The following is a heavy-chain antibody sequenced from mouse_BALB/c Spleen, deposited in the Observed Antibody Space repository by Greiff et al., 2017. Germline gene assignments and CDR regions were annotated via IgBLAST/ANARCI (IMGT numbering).Heavy chain of an antibody. J-gene: IGHJ3*01. CDR3: TTDSSGYWFAY. V-gene: IGHV1-69*02. CDR2: IYPSDSYT. D-gene: IGHD3-2*01. Sequence: QVQLQQPGAELVRPGASVKLSCKASGYTFTSYWINWVKQRPGQGLEWIGNIYPSDSYTNYNQKFKVKATLTVDKSSSTAYMQLSSPTSEDSAVYYCTTDSSGYWFAYWGQGTLVTVSA. CDR1: GYTFTSYW.